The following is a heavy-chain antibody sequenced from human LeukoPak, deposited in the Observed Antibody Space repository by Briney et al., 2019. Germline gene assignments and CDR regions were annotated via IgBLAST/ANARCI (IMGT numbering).Heavy chain of an antibody. Sequence: SGTLSLTCTVSGDSLSSSTYYWGSIRPPPGKGLEWIGSIYYSGSTYYNPSLKSRVTISVDTSKNQFSLKLSSVTAADTAVYYCARRLPLYAPDVFDIWGQGTMVTVSS. CDR3: ARRLPLYAPDVFDI. V-gene: IGHV4-39*01. CDR1: GDSLSSSTYY. J-gene: IGHJ3*02. CDR2: IYYSGST. D-gene: IGHD5/OR15-5a*01.